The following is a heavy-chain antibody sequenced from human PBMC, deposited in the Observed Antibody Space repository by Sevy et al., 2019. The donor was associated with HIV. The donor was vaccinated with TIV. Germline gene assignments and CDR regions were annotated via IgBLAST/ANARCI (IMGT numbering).Heavy chain of an antibody. D-gene: IGHD3-22*01. Sequence: GGSLRLSCTASAFTFGDYAMSWFRQAPGKGLEWVGFIRSKAYGGTTEYAASVKGRFTISRDDSKSIAYLQMNSLKTEDTAVYYCTRRYYYDSSGYYQRDYWGQGTLVTVSS. CDR1: AFTFGDYA. CDR3: TRRYYYDSSGYYQRDY. CDR2: IRSKAYGGTT. J-gene: IGHJ4*02. V-gene: IGHV3-49*03.